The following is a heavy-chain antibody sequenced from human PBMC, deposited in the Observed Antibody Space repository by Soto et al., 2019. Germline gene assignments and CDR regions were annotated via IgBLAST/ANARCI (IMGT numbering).Heavy chain of an antibody. Sequence: PSETLSLTCTVSGGSVSSGSYYWSWIRQPPGKGLEWIGYIYYSGSTNYNPSLKSRVTISVDTSKNQFSLKLSSVTAADTAVYYCARDSSPVAPFDYWGQGTLVTVSS. V-gene: IGHV4-61*01. CDR3: ARDSSPVAPFDY. CDR2: IYYSGST. D-gene: IGHD6-6*01. CDR1: GGSVSSGSYY. J-gene: IGHJ4*02.